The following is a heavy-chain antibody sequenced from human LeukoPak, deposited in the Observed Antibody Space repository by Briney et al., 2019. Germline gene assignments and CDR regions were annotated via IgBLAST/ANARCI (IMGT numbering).Heavy chain of an antibody. CDR3: ARRVGATIGRKNYFDY. CDR2: IFHTDNT. V-gene: IGHV4-38-2*02. Sequence: KPSETLSLTCTVSGYSINNGYYWGWIRQSPGKGLEWIGAIFHTDNTYYHPSLKSRVSISMDTSKNQFSLKLSSVTAADTAVYYCARRVGATIGRKNYFDYWGQGTLVTVSS. CDR1: GYSINNGYY. J-gene: IGHJ4*02. D-gene: IGHD1-26*01.